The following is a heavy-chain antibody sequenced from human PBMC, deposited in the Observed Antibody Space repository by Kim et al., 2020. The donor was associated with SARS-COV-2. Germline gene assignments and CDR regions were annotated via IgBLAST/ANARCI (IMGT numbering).Heavy chain of an antibody. CDR2: INHSGST. Sequence: SETLSLTCAVYGGSFSGYYWSWIRQPPGKGLEWIGEINHSGSTNYNPSLKSRVTISVDTSKNQFSLKLSSVTAADTAVYYCARVLVVAAAGTPKGAFDYWGQGTLVTVSS. D-gene: IGHD6-13*01. CDR1: GGSFSGYY. CDR3: ARVLVVAAAGTPKGAFDY. V-gene: IGHV4-34*01. J-gene: IGHJ4*02.